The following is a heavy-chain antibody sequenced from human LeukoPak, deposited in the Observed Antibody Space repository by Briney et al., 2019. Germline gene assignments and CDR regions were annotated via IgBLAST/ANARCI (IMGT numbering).Heavy chain of an antibody. CDR3: AKGQYCSSTSCPKWVDAFDI. Sequence: GGSLRLSCAASGFTFDDYAMHWVRQAPGKGLEWVSGISWNSGSIGYADSVKGRFTISRDNAKNSMYLQMNSLRAEDTALYYCAKGQYCSSTSCPKWVDAFDIWGQGTMVTVSS. V-gene: IGHV3-9*01. CDR1: GFTFDDYA. CDR2: ISWNSGSI. J-gene: IGHJ3*02. D-gene: IGHD2-2*01.